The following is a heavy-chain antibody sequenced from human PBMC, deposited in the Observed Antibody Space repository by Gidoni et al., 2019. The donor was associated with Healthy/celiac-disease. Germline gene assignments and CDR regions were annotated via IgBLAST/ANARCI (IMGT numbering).Heavy chain of an antibody. J-gene: IGHJ6*02. V-gene: IGHV4-34*01. D-gene: IGHD3-10*01. Sequence: QVQLQQWGAGLLKPSETLSLTCAVYGGSFSGYYWRWLRQPPGKGLEWIGEINHSGSTNYNPSLKSRVTISGDTSKNQFSLKLSSVTAADTAVYYCARFSEALRLWFGGPADVWGQGTTVTVSS. CDR2: INHSGST. CDR3: ARFSEALRLWFGGPADV. CDR1: GGSFSGYY.